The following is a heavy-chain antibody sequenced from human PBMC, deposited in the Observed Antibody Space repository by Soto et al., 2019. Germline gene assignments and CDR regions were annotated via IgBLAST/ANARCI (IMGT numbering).Heavy chain of an antibody. V-gene: IGHV1-69*13. Sequence: GASVKVSCKASGGTFSSYAISWVRQAPGQGLEWMGGIIPIFGTANYAQKFQGRVTITADESTSTAYMELSSLRSEDTAVYYCARGGAHYYDSSGYYGWGQGTLVTVSS. CDR3: ARGGAHYYDSSGYYG. J-gene: IGHJ4*02. CDR1: GGTFSSYA. D-gene: IGHD3-22*01. CDR2: IIPIFGTA.